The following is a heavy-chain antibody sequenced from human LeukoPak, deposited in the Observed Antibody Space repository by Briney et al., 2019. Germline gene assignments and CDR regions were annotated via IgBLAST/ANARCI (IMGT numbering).Heavy chain of an antibody. D-gene: IGHD3-10*01. Sequence: SETLSLTCTVSGGFISSSSYYWGWIRQPPGKGLEWIGSIYYSGSTYYNPSLKSRVTISVDTSKNQFSLKLSSVTAADTAVYYCARDRSGVTNYYGSGSYYSWFDPWGQGTLVTVSS. CDR1: GGFISSSSYY. CDR3: ARDRSGVTNYYGSGSYYSWFDP. CDR2: IYYSGST. V-gene: IGHV4-39*07. J-gene: IGHJ5*02.